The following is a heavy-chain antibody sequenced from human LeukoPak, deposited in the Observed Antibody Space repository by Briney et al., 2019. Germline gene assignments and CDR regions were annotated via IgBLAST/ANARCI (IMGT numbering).Heavy chain of an antibody. J-gene: IGHJ4*02. CDR1: GGSISNYY. Sequence: SETLSLTCTVSGGSISNYYWSWIRQPPGKGLEWIGYVYYSGSTNYNPSLKSRVTISVDTSENQFSLKLNSVTAADTAVYNCARGFSGYYSFDYWGQGTLVTVSS. CDR2: VYYSGST. V-gene: IGHV4-59*01. CDR3: ARGFSGYYSFDY. D-gene: IGHD3-22*01.